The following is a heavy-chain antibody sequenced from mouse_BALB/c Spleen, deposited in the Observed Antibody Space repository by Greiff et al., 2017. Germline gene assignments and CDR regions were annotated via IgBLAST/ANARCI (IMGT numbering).Heavy chain of an antibody. CDR2: ISYSGST. Sequence: EVKLMESGPGLVKPSQSLSLTCTVTGYSITSDYAWNWIRQFPGNKLEWMGYISYSGSTSYNPSLKSRISITRDTSKNQFFLQLNSVTTEDTATYYCARSYRIYWYFDVWGAGTTVTVSS. V-gene: IGHV3-2*02. CDR1: GYSITSDYA. D-gene: IGHD6-5*01. J-gene: IGHJ1*01. CDR3: ARSYRIYWYFDV.